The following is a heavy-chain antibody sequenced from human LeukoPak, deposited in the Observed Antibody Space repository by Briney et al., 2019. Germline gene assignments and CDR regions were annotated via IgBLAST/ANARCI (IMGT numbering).Heavy chain of an antibody. CDR3: AKARYFDWLFIDY. CDR1: GFTFSSYG. CDR2: ISYDGSNK. J-gene: IGHJ4*02. V-gene: IGHV3-30*18. D-gene: IGHD3-9*01. Sequence: AGGSLGLSCAASGFTFSSYGMHWVRQAPGKGLEWVAVISYDGSNKYYADSVKGRFTISRDNSKNTLYLQMNSLRAEDTAVYYCAKARYFDWLFIDYWGQGTLVTVSS.